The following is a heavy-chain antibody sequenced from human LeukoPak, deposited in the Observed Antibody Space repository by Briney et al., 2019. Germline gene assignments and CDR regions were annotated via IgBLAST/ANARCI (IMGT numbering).Heavy chain of an antibody. J-gene: IGHJ4*02. Sequence: GGSLRLSCAASGFTVSSNYMSWVRQAPGKGLEWVSVIYSGGSTYYADSVKGRFTISRDNAKNTLYLQMNSLRAEDTAVYYCARDLSAKFDYWGQGTLVTVSS. CDR3: ARDLSAKFDY. CDR1: GFTVSSNY. V-gene: IGHV3-66*01. CDR2: IYSGGST.